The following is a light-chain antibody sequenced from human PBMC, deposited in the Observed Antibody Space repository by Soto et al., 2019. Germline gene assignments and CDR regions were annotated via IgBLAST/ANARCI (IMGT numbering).Light chain of an antibody. J-gene: IGKJ4*01. CDR2: AAS. CDR1: QSISNY. Sequence: DTQMTQSPSSLSASVGDRVTITCRASQSISNYLNWYQQKSGKAPKLLIYAASNLQSGVPSRFSGSASGTDFTLTISNLQPENFATYYCQQSYSSPRTFVGGTRVEI. V-gene: IGKV1-39*01. CDR3: QQSYSSPRT.